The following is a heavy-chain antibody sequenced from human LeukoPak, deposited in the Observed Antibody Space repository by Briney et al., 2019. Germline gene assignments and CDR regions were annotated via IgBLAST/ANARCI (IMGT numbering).Heavy chain of an antibody. J-gene: IGHJ4*02. V-gene: IGHV4-39*07. Sequence: PSETLSLTCTVSGGSISSSSYYWGWIRQPPGKGLEWIGSIYYSGSTYYNPSLKSRVTISVDTSKNQFSLKLSSVTAADTAVYYCAKDGGTIVAPHFDYWGQGTLVTVSS. D-gene: IGHD5-12*01. CDR3: AKDGGTIVAPHFDY. CDR2: IYYSGST. CDR1: GGSISSSSYY.